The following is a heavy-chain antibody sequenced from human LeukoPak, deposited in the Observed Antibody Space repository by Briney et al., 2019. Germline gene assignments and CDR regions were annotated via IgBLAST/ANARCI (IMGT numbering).Heavy chain of an antibody. CDR2: ISSSSSYI. J-gene: IGHJ3*02. Sequence: GGSLRLSCAASGFTFSSYSMNWVRQAPGKGLEWVSSISSSSSYIYYADSVKGRFTISRDNAKNSLYLQMNSLRAEDTAVYYCARSLVTGTTSAFDIWGQGTMVTVSS. V-gene: IGHV3-21*01. CDR1: GFTFSSYS. CDR3: ARSLVTGTTSAFDI. D-gene: IGHD1-7*01.